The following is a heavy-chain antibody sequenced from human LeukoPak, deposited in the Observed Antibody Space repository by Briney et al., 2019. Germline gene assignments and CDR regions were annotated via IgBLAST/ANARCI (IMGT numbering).Heavy chain of an antibody. Sequence: GGSLRLSCAASGFTFDDYAMHWVRQAPGKGLEWVSGISWNSGSIGYADSVKGRFTVSRDDARNSLYLQMSSLRAEDTAIYYCARDIEVGGQGTLVTVSS. CDR1: GFTFDDYA. J-gene: IGHJ4*02. D-gene: IGHD2-15*01. V-gene: IGHV3-9*01. CDR3: ARDIEV. CDR2: ISWNSGSI.